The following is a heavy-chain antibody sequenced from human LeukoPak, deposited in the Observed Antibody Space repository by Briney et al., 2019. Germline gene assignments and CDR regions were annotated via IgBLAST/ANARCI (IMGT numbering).Heavy chain of an antibody. CDR3: ARYGGRGGNRGLVAFDI. V-gene: IGHV3-30*04. CDR2: ISYDGSNK. Sequence: GGSLRLSCAASGFTFSTYAMHWVRQAPGKGLEWVAVISYDGSNKSYADSVKGRFTISRDNSKNTLYLQMNSLRAEDTAVYYCARYGGRGGNRGLVAFDIWGQGTMVTVSS. D-gene: IGHD2-15*01. J-gene: IGHJ3*02. CDR1: GFTFSTYA.